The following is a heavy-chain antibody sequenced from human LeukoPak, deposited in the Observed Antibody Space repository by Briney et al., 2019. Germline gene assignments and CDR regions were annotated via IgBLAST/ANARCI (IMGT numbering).Heavy chain of an antibody. CDR1: GGTFSSYA. CDR2: IISIFGTA. D-gene: IGHD2-15*01. Sequence: GASVKVSCKASGGTFSSYAISWVRQAPGQGLEWMGGIISIFGTANYAQKFQGRVTITADESTSTAYMELSSLRSEDTAVYYCAIDCSGGSCYQAGSDYWGQGTLVTVSS. J-gene: IGHJ4*02. V-gene: IGHV1-69*13. CDR3: AIDCSGGSCYQAGSDY.